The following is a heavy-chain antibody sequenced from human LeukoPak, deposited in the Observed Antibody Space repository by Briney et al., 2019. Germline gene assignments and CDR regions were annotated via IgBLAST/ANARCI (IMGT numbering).Heavy chain of an antibody. V-gene: IGHV4-39*02. J-gene: IGHJ4*02. D-gene: IGHD1-26*01. Sequence: SETLSLTCTVSGGSISTGNYYWGWVRQPPGKGLEWIGTIYYSGSTYYNPSLKSRVTISVDTSKNQFSLKLTSVAAADTAVYYCARDMGVGATRYFDYWGQGTLVTVSS. CDR1: GGSISTGNYY. CDR2: IYYSGST. CDR3: ARDMGVGATRYFDY.